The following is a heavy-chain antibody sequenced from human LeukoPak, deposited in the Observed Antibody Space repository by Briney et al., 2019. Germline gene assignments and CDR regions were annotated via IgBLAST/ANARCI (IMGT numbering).Heavy chain of an antibody. D-gene: IGHD6-19*01. J-gene: IGHJ6*03. CDR2: IYYSGST. Sequence: SEALSLTCTVSGGSISSYYWSWIRQPPGKGLEWIGYIYYSGSTNYNPSLKSRVTISVDTSKNQFSLKLSSVTAADTAVYYCARGQWLPTGEYYYYYYMDVWGKGTTVTISS. CDR1: GGSISSYY. V-gene: IGHV4-59*01. CDR3: ARGQWLPTGEYYYYYYMDV.